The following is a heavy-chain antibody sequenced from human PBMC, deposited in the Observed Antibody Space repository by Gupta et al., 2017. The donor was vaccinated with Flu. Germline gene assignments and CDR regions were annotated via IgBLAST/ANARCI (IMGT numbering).Heavy chain of an antibody. J-gene: IGHJ4*02. CDR3: ARSESAARLYFDY. CDR2: IWYDGRNK. V-gene: IGHV3-33*01. Sequence: QVQLVESGGGVVQPGRSLRLSCAAPGFTFSSYGMHWVRQAPGKGLEWVAVIWYDGRNKYYADSVKGRFTISRDNSKNTLYLQMNSLRAEDTAVYYCARSESAARLYFDYWGQGTLVTVSS. CDR1: GFTFSSYG. D-gene: IGHD6-6*01.